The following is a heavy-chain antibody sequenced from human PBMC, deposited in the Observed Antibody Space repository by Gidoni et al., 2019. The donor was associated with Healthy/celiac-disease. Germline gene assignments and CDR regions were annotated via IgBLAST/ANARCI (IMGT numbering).Heavy chain of an antibody. D-gene: IGHD3-10*01. J-gene: IGHJ6*02. CDR2: INHSGST. CDR1: GGSFSGYY. V-gene: IGHV4-34*01. Sequence: QVQLQQWGAGLLKPSEPLSLTCDVYGGSFSGYYWRWIRQTPEKGLECSVEINHSGSTNYNPSLKSLVTISVDTSKNQFSLKLSAVTAADTAVYYCARSKSYYGSGSFYTYYYYGMDVWGQGTTVTVSS. CDR3: ARSKSYYGSGSFYTYYYYGMDV.